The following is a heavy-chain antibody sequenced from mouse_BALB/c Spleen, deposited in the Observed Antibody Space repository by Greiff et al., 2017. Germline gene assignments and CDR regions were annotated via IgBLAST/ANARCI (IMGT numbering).Heavy chain of an antibody. CDR3: ARPDYYGSSCFDY. V-gene: IGHV1-9*01. CDR1: GYTFSSYW. J-gene: IGHJ2*01. CDR2: ILPGSGST. D-gene: IGHD1-1*01. Sequence: QVQLKQSGAELMKPGASVKISCKATGYTFSSYWIEWVKQRPGHGLEWIGEILPGSGSTNYNEKFKGKATFTADTSSNTAYMQLSSLTSEDSAVYYCARPDYYGSSCFDYWGQGTTLTVSS.